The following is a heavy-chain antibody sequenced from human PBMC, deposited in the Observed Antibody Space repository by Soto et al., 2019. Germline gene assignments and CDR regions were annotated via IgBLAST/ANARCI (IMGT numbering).Heavy chain of an antibody. D-gene: IGHD2-15*01. V-gene: IGHV3-66*01. CDR3: ARSLDSHWYFDL. CDR2: IYSGGST. J-gene: IGHJ2*01. Sequence: LRLSCAASGFTVSSNYMSWVRQAPGKGLEWVSVIYSGGSTYYADSVKGRFTISRDNSKNTLYLQMNSLRAEDTAVYYCARSLDSHWYFDLWGRGTLVTVSS. CDR1: GFTVSSNY.